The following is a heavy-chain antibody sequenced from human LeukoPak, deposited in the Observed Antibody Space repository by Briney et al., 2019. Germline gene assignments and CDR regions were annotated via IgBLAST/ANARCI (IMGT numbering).Heavy chain of an antibody. D-gene: IGHD3-22*01. Sequence: PSETLSLTWTVSGYSISSGYYWGWIRQPPGKGLEWIGSIYHSGSTYYNPSLKSRVTISVDTSKNQFSLKLSSVTAADTAVYYCAREDDSSGYAADWGQGTLVTVSS. CDR3: AREDDSSGYAAD. CDR2: IYHSGST. V-gene: IGHV4-38-2*02. J-gene: IGHJ4*02. CDR1: GYSISSGYY.